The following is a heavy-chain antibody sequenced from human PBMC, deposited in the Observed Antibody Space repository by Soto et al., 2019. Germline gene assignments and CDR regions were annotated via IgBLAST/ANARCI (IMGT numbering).Heavy chain of an antibody. J-gene: IGHJ4*02. CDR2: ISAYNGNT. D-gene: IGHD3-22*01. CDR1: GYTFTSYG. Sequence: ASVKVSCKASGYTFTSYGISWVRQAPGQGLEWMGWISAYNGNTNYAQKLQGRVTMTTDTSTSTAYMELRSLRSDDTAVYYCARGKLGSFNTYYYDSSGYILYYFDYWGQGTLVTVSS. V-gene: IGHV1-18*01. CDR3: ARGKLGSFNTYYYDSSGYILYYFDY.